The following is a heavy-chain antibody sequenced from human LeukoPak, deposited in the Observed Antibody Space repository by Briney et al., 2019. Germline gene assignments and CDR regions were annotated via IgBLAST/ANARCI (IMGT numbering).Heavy chain of an antibody. CDR1: GFTFSSFG. J-gene: IGHJ4*02. CDR2: IWYDASNK. D-gene: IGHD3-22*01. V-gene: IGHV3-33*01. Sequence: PGGSLRLSCAASGFTFSSFGMHWVRQAPGKGLEWVAVIWYDASNKYYADSVKGRFTISRDNAKNSLYLQMNSLRAEDTAVYYCVRGDDRSGYWVSYWGQGTVVTVSS. CDR3: VRGDDRSGYWVSY.